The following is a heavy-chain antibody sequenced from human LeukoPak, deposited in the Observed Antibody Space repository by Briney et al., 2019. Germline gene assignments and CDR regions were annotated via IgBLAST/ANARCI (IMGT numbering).Heavy chain of an antibody. Sequence: GGSLRLSCAASGFTFSSYAMNWVRQAPGKGLQWVSSISDSGDSTYYADSVKGRFTISRDNSKNTLFLQMNSLRAEDTAVYYCAKDKSMVRELDYWGQGNLVTVSS. CDR3: AKDKSMVRELDY. J-gene: IGHJ4*02. D-gene: IGHD3-10*01. V-gene: IGHV3-23*01. CDR2: ISDSGDST. CDR1: GFTFSSYA.